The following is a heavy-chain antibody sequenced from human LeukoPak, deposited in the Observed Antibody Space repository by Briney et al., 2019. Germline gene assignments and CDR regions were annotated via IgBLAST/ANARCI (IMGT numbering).Heavy chain of an antibody. D-gene: IGHD3-3*01. CDR3: AGTITIFGVVIH. CDR1: GFTFNNYW. CDR2: IKQDGSEK. V-gene: IGHV3-7*01. Sequence: GGSLRLSCEASGFTFNNYWMSWVRQAPGKGLEWVANIKQDGSEKYYVDSVKGRFTISRDNAKNSLYLQMNSLRAEDTAVYYCAGTITIFGVVIHWGQGTLVTVSS. J-gene: IGHJ4*02.